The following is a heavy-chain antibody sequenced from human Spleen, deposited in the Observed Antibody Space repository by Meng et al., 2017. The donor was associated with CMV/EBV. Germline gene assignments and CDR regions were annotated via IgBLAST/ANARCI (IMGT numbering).Heavy chain of an antibody. CDR1: GFTFDDYA. Sequence: GGSLRLSCAAFGFTFDDYAMHWVRQAPGKGLEWVSGISWNSGSIGYADSVKGRFTISRDNAKNSLYLQMNSLRAEDTAVYYCARDLGSSSDYWGQGTLVTVSS. D-gene: IGHD6-13*01. V-gene: IGHV3-9*01. J-gene: IGHJ4*02. CDR2: ISWNSGSI. CDR3: ARDLGSSSDY.